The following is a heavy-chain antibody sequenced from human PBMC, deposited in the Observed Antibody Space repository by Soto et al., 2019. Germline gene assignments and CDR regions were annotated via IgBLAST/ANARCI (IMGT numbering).Heavy chain of an antibody. J-gene: IGHJ6*02. CDR2: IYYSGST. CDR1: GDSISSGGYY. Sequence: QVQLQESGPGLVKPSQPLSLTCTVSGDSISSGGYYWSWIRQHPGKGLEWIGYIYYSGSTYYNPSLKSRVTISVDTSKNQFSLKLSSVTAADTAVYYWAASCVACGGFNYYGMDVWGQGTTVTVSS. D-gene: IGHD2-21*01. V-gene: IGHV4-31*03. CDR3: AASCVACGGFNYYGMDV.